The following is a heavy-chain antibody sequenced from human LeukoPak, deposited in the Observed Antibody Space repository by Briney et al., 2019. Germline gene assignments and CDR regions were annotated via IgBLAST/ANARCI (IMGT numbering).Heavy chain of an antibody. CDR3: AKSSSWYRLEY. V-gene: IGHV3-23*01. CDR2: ISGSGGST. CDR1: RFTFSSYA. D-gene: IGHD6-13*01. J-gene: IGHJ4*02. Sequence: GGSLRLSCAASRFTFSSYAMSWVRQAPGKGLEWVSAISGSGGSTYYADSVKGRFTISRDNSKNTLYLQMNSLRAEDTAVYYCAKSSSWYRLEYWGQGTLVTVSA.